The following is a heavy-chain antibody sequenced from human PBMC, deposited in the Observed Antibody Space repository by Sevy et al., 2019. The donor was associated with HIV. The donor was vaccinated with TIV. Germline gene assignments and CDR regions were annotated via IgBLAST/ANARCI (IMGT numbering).Heavy chain of an antibody. V-gene: IGHV3-30*02. CDR1: IFTFNIYG. D-gene: IGHD3-16*01. Sequence: GGSLRLSCAASIFTFNIYGMQWVRQAPGKGLEWVAYMRKDGLTTYYADSVKGRFTISRDSSKNTLYLQMNSLRIEDAALYYCTRATTYYDASGPVPGDIWGQGTMVTVS. CDR3: TRATTYYDASGPVPGDI. CDR2: MRKDGLTT. J-gene: IGHJ3*02.